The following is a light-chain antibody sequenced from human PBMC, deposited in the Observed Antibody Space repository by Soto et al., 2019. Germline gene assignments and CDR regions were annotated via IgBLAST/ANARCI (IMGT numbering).Light chain of an antibody. Sequence: DIQMTQSPPSLSASVGDRVTITCRASQGIDHYLAWYQQKPGEVPNLLIYSASTLQSGVPSRFSGSGSGTDFTLTITSLQPEDVATYYRQEHYSGPPVAFGPGTKVDV. J-gene: IGKJ3*01. CDR3: QEHYSGPPVA. CDR1: QGIDHY. V-gene: IGKV1-27*01. CDR2: SAS.